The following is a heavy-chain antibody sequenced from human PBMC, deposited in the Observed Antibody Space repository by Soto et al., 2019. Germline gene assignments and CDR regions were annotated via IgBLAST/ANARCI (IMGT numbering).Heavy chain of an antibody. D-gene: IGHD2-21*01. CDR2: ISAFSTNI. V-gene: IGHV3-21*01. CDR1: GFTFSSYG. CDR3: ARVANIKVRSIKNYYFDY. J-gene: IGHJ4*02. Sequence: EIQLMESGGGLVKPGGSLRLSCAASGFTFSSYGMNWVRQAPGKGLEWVSSISAFSTNIYYGDSVRGRFTISRDNAKNSLFLQMDSLTAEDTAVYYCARVANIKVRSIKNYYFDYWGQGTLVTVSS.